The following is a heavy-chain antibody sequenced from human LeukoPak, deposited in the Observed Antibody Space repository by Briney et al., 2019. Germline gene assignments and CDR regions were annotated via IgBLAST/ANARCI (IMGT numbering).Heavy chain of an antibody. CDR1: GGSISSHY. V-gene: IGHV4-59*11. Sequence: SETLSLTCTVSGGSISSHYWSWIRQPPGKGLEWIGFIYYSGSTNYNPSLKSRVTISGDTSKNQFSLKLSSVTPADTAVYYCARVFSSSRYPHYYYYYYMDVWGKGTTVTVSS. J-gene: IGHJ6*03. CDR2: IYYSGST. CDR3: ARVFSSSRYPHYYYYYYMDV. D-gene: IGHD6-13*01.